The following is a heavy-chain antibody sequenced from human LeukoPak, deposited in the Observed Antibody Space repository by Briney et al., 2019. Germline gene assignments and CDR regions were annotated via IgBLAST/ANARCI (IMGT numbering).Heavy chain of an antibody. CDR1: GYTFTSYD. Sequence: SVKVSCKASGYTFTSYDINWVRQAPGQGLEWMGWMNPNSGNTGYAQKFQGRVTMTRNTSISTAYMELSSLRSEDTAVYYCARGRVRRGDYYGFWGQGSLVTVSS. J-gene: IGHJ4*02. D-gene: IGHD3-10*01. V-gene: IGHV1-8*01. CDR3: ARGRVRRGDYYGF. CDR2: MNPNSGNT.